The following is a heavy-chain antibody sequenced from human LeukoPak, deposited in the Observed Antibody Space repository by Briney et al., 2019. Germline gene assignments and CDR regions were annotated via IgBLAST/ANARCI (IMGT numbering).Heavy chain of an antibody. CDR2: IYYSGST. CDR1: GGSISSYY. Sequence: SETLSLTCTVSGGSISSYYWSWIRQPPGEGLEWIGYIYYSGSTNYNPSLKSRVTISVDTSKNQFSLKLSSVTAADTAVYYCARDLGVRGPSDCWGQGTLVTVSS. V-gene: IGHV4-59*01. J-gene: IGHJ4*02. D-gene: IGHD3-10*01. CDR3: ARDLGVRGPSDC.